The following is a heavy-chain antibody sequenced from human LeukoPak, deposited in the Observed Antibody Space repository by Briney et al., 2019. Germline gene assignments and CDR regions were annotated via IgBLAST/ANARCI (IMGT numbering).Heavy chain of an antibody. D-gene: IGHD1-26*01. Sequence: GGSLRLSCAASGFTFSSYAMSWVRQAPGKGLEWVSAISGSGGSTYYADSVKGRFTISRDNSKNTLYLQMNSLRAEDTAVYYCVTLGGSYYGFDYWGQGTLVTVSS. V-gene: IGHV3-23*01. CDR3: VTLGGSYYGFDY. CDR2: ISGSGGST. CDR1: GFTFSSYA. J-gene: IGHJ4*02.